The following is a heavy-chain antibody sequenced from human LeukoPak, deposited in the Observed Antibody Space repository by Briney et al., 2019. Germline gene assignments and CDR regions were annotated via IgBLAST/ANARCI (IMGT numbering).Heavy chain of an antibody. CDR1: GDSISSFY. CDR2: IYTSGST. D-gene: IGHD1-7*01. Sequence: PSETLSLTCTVSGDSISSFYWSWIRQPAGKGLEWIGRIYTSGSTNYNPSLKSRVTMSVDTSKNQFSLKLSSVTAADTAVYYCARDENNWNYNWYFDLWGRGTLATVSS. J-gene: IGHJ2*01. CDR3: ARDENNWNYNWYFDL. V-gene: IGHV4-4*07.